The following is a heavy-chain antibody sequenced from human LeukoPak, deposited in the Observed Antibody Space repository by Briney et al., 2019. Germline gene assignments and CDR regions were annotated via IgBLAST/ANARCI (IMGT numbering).Heavy chain of an antibody. J-gene: IGHJ5*02. CDR3: RKDASRFFVDA. CDR2: ISRSGSTI. Sequence: PGGSLRLSCAASGFSFSDFYMSWIRQAPGKGLEWISYISRSGSTIYHADSVKGRFTISRDNAKNSLYLQMDSLRADDTAIYYCRKDASRFFVDAWGQGTLVTVSS. V-gene: IGHV3-11*04. CDR1: GFSFSDFY. D-gene: IGHD3-3*01.